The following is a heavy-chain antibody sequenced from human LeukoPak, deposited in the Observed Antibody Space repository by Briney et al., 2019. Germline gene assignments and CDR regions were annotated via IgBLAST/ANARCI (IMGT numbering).Heavy chain of an antibody. D-gene: IGHD6-13*01. J-gene: IGHJ4*02. CDR3: AGGRSSSWYSFLDY. Sequence: PSETLSLTCTVSGGSINDYYWSWIRQSPGKGLEWIGYIYYSGSTNFNPSLTSRVTMSVDTSRNQFSLRLSSVTAADTAVYYCAGGRSSSWYSFLDYWGQGTLVTVSS. V-gene: IGHV4-59*01. CDR2: IYYSGST. CDR1: GGSINDYY.